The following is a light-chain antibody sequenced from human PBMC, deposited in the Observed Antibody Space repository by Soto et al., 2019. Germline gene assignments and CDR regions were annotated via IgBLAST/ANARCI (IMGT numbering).Light chain of an antibody. J-gene: IGKJ1*01. V-gene: IGKV3-20*01. Sequence: EIVLTQSPGTLSLSPGEGATLSCRASQSVGGTFLAWYQQKGGQAPRLLIHGASNRATGIPDRFSGSGSGTEFTLIISSLQSEDSAVYYCQQYNSWLWTFGQGTKVDIK. CDR2: GAS. CDR3: QQYNSWLWT. CDR1: QSVGGTF.